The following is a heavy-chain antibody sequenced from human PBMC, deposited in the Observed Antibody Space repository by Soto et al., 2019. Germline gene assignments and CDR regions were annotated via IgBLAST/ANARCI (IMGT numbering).Heavy chain of an antibody. D-gene: IGHD3-16*01. CDR2: INSDGSST. J-gene: IGHJ6*02. CDR3: AKDLVLYDYVNSGADYYGMDV. CDR1: GFTFSSYW. Sequence: GGSLRLSCAASGFTFSSYWMHWVRQAPGKGLVWVSRINSDGSSTYYADSVKGRFTISRDNAKNTLYLQMNSLRAEDTAVYYCAKDLVLYDYVNSGADYYGMDVCCQGTTFTVSS. V-gene: IGHV3-74*01.